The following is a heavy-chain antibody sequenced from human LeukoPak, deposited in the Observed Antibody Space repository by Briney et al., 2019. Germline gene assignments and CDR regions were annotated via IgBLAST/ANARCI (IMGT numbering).Heavy chain of an antibody. J-gene: IGHJ6*03. V-gene: IGHV3-23*01. Sequence: PGGSLRLSCAASGFTFSSHGMSWVRQAPGKGLEWVSTISGSGDNTYYADSVKGRFTISRDNSKNTLYLQMNSLRAEDTAVYYCAREHCSGTSCPKPYYYYYYMDVWGKGTTVTVSS. CDR1: GFTFSSHG. CDR2: ISGSGDNT. D-gene: IGHD2-2*01. CDR3: AREHCSGTSCPKPYYYYYYMDV.